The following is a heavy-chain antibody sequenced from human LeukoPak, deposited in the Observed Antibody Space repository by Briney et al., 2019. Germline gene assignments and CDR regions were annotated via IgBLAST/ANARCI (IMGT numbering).Heavy chain of an antibody. V-gene: IGHV1-69*06. Sequence: ASVKVSCKASGYTFTTYAMNWVRQAPGQGLEWMGGIIPIFGTANYAQKFQGRVTITADKSTSTAYMELSSLRSEDTAVYYCARDRNVLRYFDWWHGLNGYYFDYWGQGTLVTVSS. J-gene: IGHJ4*02. CDR1: GYTFTTYA. D-gene: IGHD3-9*01. CDR3: ARDRNVLRYFDWWHGLNGYYFDY. CDR2: IIPIFGTA.